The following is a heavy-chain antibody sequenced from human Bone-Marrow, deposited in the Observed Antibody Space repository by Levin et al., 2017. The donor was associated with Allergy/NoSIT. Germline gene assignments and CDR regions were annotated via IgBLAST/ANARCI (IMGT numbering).Heavy chain of an antibody. J-gene: IGHJ3*02. CDR1: ANIFSRYN. Sequence: GESLKISCKASANIFSRYNLHWVRQAPGQGLEWMGIIKSDSGSTGYAEKFRGRVTMSRDTSTTTVYMELRSLTSEDTAVYYGVREISSITLDAFDIWGQGTKVIVSS. CDR2: IKSDSGST. CDR3: VREISSITLDAFDI. V-gene: IGHV1-46*01.